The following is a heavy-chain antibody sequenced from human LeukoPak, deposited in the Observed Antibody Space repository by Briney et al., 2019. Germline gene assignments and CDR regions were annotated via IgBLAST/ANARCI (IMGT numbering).Heavy chain of an antibody. J-gene: IGHJ4*02. CDR3: ARGSLRWGFDY. CDR1: GGSISSYY. D-gene: IGHD4-23*01. V-gene: IGHV4-59*01. CDR2: IYYSGST. Sequence: PSETLFLTCTVSGGSISSYYWSWIRQPPGKGLEWIGYIYYSGSTNYNPSLKSRVTISVDTSKNQFSLKLSSVTAADTAVYYCARGSLRWGFDYWGQGTLVTVSS.